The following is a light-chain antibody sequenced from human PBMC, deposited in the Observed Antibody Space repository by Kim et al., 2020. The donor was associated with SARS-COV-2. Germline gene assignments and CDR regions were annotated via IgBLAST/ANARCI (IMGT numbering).Light chain of an antibody. J-gene: IGKJ2*03. CDR2: AAS. CDR3: QQANRFPYS. V-gene: IGKV1-12*01. Sequence: SPSGADRGTIPWRAPQGFSNGLACYQQKPGKAPTRLIYAASSFHSGIPSRFSDSGSETDFTLTFRSLQPEDCRTYYSQQANRFPYSCGLGTKLEIK. CDR1: QGFSNG.